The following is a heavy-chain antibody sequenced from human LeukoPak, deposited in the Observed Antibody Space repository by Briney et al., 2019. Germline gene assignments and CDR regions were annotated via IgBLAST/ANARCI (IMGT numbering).Heavy chain of an antibody. D-gene: IGHD4-11*01. CDR2: ISSSSSYI. Sequence: GGSLRLSCAASGFTFSSYGMHWVRQAPGKGLEWVSSISSSSSYIYYADSVKGRFTISRDNAKNSLYLQMNSLRAEDTAVYYCARDSPEISKTGFDYWGQGTLVTVSS. CDR3: ARDSPEISKTGFDY. CDR1: GFTFSSYG. V-gene: IGHV3-21*01. J-gene: IGHJ4*02.